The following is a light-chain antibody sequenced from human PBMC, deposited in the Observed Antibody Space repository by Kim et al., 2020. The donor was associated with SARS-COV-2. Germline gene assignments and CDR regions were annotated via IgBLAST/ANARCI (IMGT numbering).Light chain of an antibody. V-gene: IGLV2-14*03. CDR3: SSYSRSTTSL. CDR1: SNDVGGYNY. Sequence: GPSITFSCTGNSNDVGGYNYVSWYQQYPGKAPKLMIYDVNKRPSGVSNRFSGSKSGNTASLTISGLQAEDEADYYCSSYSRSTTSLFGGGTKLTVL. CDR2: DVN. J-gene: IGLJ2*01.